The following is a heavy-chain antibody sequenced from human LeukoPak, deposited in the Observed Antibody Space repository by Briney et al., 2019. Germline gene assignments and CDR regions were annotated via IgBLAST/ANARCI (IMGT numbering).Heavy chain of an antibody. CDR1: GGSISSSNW. D-gene: IGHD4-23*01. Sequence: PSETLSLTCAVSGGSISSSNWWSWVRQPPGKGLEWIGEIYHSGSTNYNPSLKSRVTISVDKSKNQFSLKLSSVTAADTAVYYCARSFGGNSWLAVDYWGQGTLVTVSS. V-gene: IGHV4-4*02. CDR3: ARSFGGNSWLAVDY. CDR2: IYHSGST. J-gene: IGHJ4*02.